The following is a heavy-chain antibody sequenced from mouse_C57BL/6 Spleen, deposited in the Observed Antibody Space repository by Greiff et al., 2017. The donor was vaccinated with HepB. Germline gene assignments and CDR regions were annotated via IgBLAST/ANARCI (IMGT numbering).Heavy chain of an antibody. D-gene: IGHD1-1*01. J-gene: IGHJ4*01. CDR3: ASGDYGSSYGIYYAMDY. CDR1: GYAFSSYW. V-gene: IGHV1-80*01. CDR2: IYPGDGDT. Sequence: VQLQQSGAELVKPGASVKISCKASGYAFSSYWMNWVKQRPGKGPEWIGQIYPGDGDTNYNGKFKGKATLTADKSSSTAYMQLSSLTSEDSAVYFCASGDYGSSYGIYYAMDYWGQGTSVTVSS.